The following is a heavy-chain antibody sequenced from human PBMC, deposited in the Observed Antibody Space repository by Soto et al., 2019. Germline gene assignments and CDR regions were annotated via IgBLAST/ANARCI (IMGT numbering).Heavy chain of an antibody. J-gene: IGHJ4*02. V-gene: IGHV4-31*03. CDR3: ASASTVTHDC. Sequence: SETLSLTCTVSGGSISSSAYYWSWVRQHPGKGLEWIGYIYSNGNPYYNPSLKSRVTISGPTSENQFSLKLSSVTAADTAVYYAASASTVTHDCWGQGTLVTVSS. CDR2: IYSNGNP. D-gene: IGHD4-17*01. CDR1: GGSISSSAYY.